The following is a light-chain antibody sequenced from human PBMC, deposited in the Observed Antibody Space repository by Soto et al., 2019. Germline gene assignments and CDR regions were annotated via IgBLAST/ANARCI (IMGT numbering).Light chain of an antibody. Sequence: EIVMTQSPATLCVSPGERATLSCRASQSVSSNLAWYQQKPGQAPRLLIYGASTRATGIPARFSGSGSGTEFTLPISSLQSEDFAVYYCQQYNNWPPWTFGQGTKVDIK. CDR3: QQYNNWPPWT. V-gene: IGKV3-15*01. CDR1: QSVSSN. CDR2: GAS. J-gene: IGKJ1*01.